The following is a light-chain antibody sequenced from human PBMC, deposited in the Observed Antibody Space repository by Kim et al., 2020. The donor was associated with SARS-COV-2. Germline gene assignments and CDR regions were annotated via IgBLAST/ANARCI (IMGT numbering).Light chain of an antibody. CDR1: SSDVGGYIY. J-gene: IGLJ3*02. Sequence: PGQYGTISCTGTSSDVGGYIYVSWYQHHPGKAPKLMIYDVTKRPSGVPDRFSGSKSGNTASLTISGLQAEDEADYYCCSYAGSYWVFGGGTQLTVL. V-gene: IGLV2-11*01. CDR3: CSYAGSYWV. CDR2: DVT.